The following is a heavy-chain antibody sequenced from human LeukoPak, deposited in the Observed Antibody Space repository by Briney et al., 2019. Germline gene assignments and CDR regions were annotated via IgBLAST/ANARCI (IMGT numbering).Heavy chain of an antibody. Sequence: GGSLRLSCTGSGFTFSNYRMTWVRQAPGKGLEWISYSDAAGSPVSYAESVQGRFTISRDNAKNSLYLEMNSLRDDDTAVYYCARDRSLSVAGTFDFWGQGSLVTVSS. CDR2: SDAAGSPV. CDR1: GFTFSNYR. CDR3: ARDRSLSVAGTFDF. D-gene: IGHD6-19*01. V-gene: IGHV3-48*02. J-gene: IGHJ4*02.